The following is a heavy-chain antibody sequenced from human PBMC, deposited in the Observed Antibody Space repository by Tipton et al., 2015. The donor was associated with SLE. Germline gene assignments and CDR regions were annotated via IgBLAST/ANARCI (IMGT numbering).Heavy chain of an antibody. J-gene: IGHJ2*01. D-gene: IGHD3-3*01. CDR2: IYTSGST. V-gene: IGHV4-4*07. CDR3: GRAGAGDFWSGYYPGSGYFDL. Sequence: GLVKPSETLSLTCTVSGGSISGYYWSWIRQPAGKGLEWIGRIYTSGSTNYNPSLKSRVTMSVDTSKNRFSLKLTSVTAADTAVYYCGRAGAGDFWSGYYPGSGYFDLWGRGTLVTVSS. CDR1: GGSISGYY.